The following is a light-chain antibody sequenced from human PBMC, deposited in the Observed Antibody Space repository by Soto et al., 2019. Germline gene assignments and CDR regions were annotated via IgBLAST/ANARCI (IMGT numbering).Light chain of an antibody. Sequence: DIQMTQSPSSLSASVGDRVTVTCRASQSISIFLNWYQQKPGRAPNLLIYAASSLHSGVPSRFSGSGSGTEFTLTISSLQPEDFATYYCQQSYGTPLTFGGGTTVEIK. CDR3: QQSYGTPLT. J-gene: IGKJ4*01. V-gene: IGKV1-39*01. CDR1: QSISIF. CDR2: AAS.